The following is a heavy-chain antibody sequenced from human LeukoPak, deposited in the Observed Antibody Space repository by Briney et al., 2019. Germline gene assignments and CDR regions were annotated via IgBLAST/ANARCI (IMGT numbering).Heavy chain of an antibody. V-gene: IGHV3-33*06. CDR3: AKDSAVVVSAIYDY. D-gene: IGHD2-21*02. J-gene: IGHJ4*02. Sequence: GGSLRLSCAASGFTFSSYGMHWVRQAPGKGLEWVAVIWYDGSNKYYADSVKGRFTISRDNSKNTLYLQMNSLRAEDTAVYYCAKDSAVVVSAIYDYWGQGTLVTVSS. CDR1: GFTFSSYG. CDR2: IWYDGSNK.